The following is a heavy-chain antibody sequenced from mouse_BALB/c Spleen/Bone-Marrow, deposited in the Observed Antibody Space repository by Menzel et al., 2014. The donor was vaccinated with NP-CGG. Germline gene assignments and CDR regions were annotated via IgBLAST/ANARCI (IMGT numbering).Heavy chain of an antibody. J-gene: IGHJ3*01. V-gene: IGHV1S81*02. CDR2: INPSNGGT. Sequence: VKLMESGAELVKPGASVKLSCKASGYTFTIYYMFWVKQRPGQGLEWIGEINPSNGGTNFNEKFKSKATLTVDKSSSTAYMQLSSLTSEDSAVYYCTRNGPDSSGYPAWFAHWGQGTLVTVSA. D-gene: IGHD3-2*01. CDR3: TRNGPDSSGYPAWFAH. CDR1: GYTFTIYY.